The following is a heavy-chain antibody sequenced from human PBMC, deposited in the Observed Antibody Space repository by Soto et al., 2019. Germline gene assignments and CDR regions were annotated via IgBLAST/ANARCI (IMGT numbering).Heavy chain of an antibody. D-gene: IGHD2-8*01. Sequence: GESLKISCRTSGFTFTSDFIAWVRQTPGKGLEWMGVIYPTDSHTTYSPSFQGQVTISVDKSINTAYLQWDSLKASDTAIYYCARGVHYWGQGTLVTVSS. J-gene: IGHJ4*02. CDR3: ARGVHY. CDR2: IYPTDSHT. V-gene: IGHV5-51*01. CDR1: GFTFTSDF.